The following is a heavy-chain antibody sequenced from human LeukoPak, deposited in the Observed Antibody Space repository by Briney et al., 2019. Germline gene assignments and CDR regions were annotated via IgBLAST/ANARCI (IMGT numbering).Heavy chain of an antibody. CDR1: GDSVSSDSVA. D-gene: IGHD3-9*01. V-gene: IGHV6-1*01. CDR2: TYYRSKWYN. CDR3: ARGLRYYDILTGYYTYYFDY. Sequence: SQTLSLTCAISGDSVSSDSVAWNWIRQSPSRGLEWLGRTYYRSKWYNEYAISVKSRITTNSDTSKNQFSLQLNSVTPEDTAVYYCARGLRYYDILTGYYTYYFDYWGQGTLVTVSS. J-gene: IGHJ4*02.